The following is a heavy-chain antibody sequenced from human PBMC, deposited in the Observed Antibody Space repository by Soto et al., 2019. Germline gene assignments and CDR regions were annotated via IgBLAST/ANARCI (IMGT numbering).Heavy chain of an antibody. CDR1: GFTFSSYA. Sequence: PGGSLRLFCAASGFTFSSYAMSWVRQAPGKGLEWVSAISGSGGSTYYADSVKGRFTISRGNSKNTLYLQMNSLRAEDTAVYYCAKHWNYVGDWFDPWGQGTLVTVSS. CDR3: AKHWNYVGDWFDP. D-gene: IGHD1-7*01. CDR2: ISGSGGST. J-gene: IGHJ5*02. V-gene: IGHV3-23*01.